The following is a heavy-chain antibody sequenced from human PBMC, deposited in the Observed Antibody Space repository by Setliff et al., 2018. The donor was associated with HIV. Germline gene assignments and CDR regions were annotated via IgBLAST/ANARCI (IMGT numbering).Heavy chain of an antibody. V-gene: IGHV4-4*02. Sequence: SETLSLTCALSGDSVTSSSWWSWVRQPPGKGLEWIGEIYRSGSTTYNPSLKSRVTISLDKSKNQFSLKVNSVTAADPAVYYCTRRDNSVSGYYTDHAFDIWGQGTLVTVSS. CDR3: TRRDNSVSGYYTDHAFDI. CDR2: IYRSGST. D-gene: IGHD3-22*01. J-gene: IGHJ3*02. CDR1: GDSVTSSSW.